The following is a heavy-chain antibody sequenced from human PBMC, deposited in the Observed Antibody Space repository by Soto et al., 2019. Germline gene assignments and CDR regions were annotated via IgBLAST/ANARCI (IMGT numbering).Heavy chain of an antibody. Sequence: ASVKVSCKASGYTFTGYYMHWVRQAPGQGLGWMGWINPNSGGTNYAQKFQGRVTMTRDTSISTAYMELSRLRSDDTAVYYCARVAAAGKRGHDYWGQGTLVTVSS. V-gene: IGHV1-2*02. J-gene: IGHJ4*02. CDR1: GYTFTGYY. CDR3: ARVAAAGKRGHDY. CDR2: INPNSGGT. D-gene: IGHD6-13*01.